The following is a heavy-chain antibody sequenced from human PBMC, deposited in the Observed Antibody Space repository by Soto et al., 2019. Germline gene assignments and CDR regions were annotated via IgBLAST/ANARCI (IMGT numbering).Heavy chain of an antibody. CDR2: ISYDGSNK. CDR3: AKDMCSGGSCYPDYYYYGMDV. V-gene: IGHV3-30*18. Sequence: HPGGSLRLSYAASGFTFSSYGMHWVRQAPGKGLEWVAVISYDGSNKYYADSVKGRFTISRDNSKNTLYLQMNSLRAEDTAVYYCAKDMCSGGSCYPDYYYYGMDVWGQGTTVTVSS. CDR1: GFTFSSYG. D-gene: IGHD2-15*01. J-gene: IGHJ6*02.